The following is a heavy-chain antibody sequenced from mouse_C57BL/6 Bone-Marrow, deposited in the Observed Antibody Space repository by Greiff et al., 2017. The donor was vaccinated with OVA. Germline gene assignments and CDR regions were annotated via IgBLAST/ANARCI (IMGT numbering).Heavy chain of an antibody. J-gene: IGHJ3*01. D-gene: IGHD2-3*01. CDR3: ARRWLLRFAY. CDR1: GFTFSSYT. V-gene: IGHV5-9*01. CDR2: ISGGGGNT. Sequence: EVQLVESGGGLVKPGGSLKLSCAASGFTFSSYTMSWVRQTPEKRLEWVATISGGGGNTYYPDSVKGRFTISRANAKNSLYLQMSSLRSEDTALYYCARRWLLRFAYWGQGTLVTVSA.